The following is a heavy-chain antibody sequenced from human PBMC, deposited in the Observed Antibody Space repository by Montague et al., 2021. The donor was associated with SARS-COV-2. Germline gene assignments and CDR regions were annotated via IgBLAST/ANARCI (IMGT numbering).Heavy chain of an antibody. CDR2: ISHDESNH. V-gene: IGHV3-30*04. D-gene: IGHD1-26*01. Sequence: SLRLSCAASRLPFNGYAMHWVRQAPGKGLEWLTFISHDESNHRYADSVKGRFTISRDNSKDTLYLQMDSLRPEDTAVYYCAREGYRSGSFYIDYWGQGTLVPVS. CDR3: AREGYRSGSFYIDY. CDR1: RLPFNGYA. J-gene: IGHJ4*01.